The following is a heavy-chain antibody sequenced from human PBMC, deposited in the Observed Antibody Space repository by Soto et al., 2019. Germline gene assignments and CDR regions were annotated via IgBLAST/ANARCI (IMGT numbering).Heavy chain of an antibody. D-gene: IGHD1-7*01. CDR2: IIPIFGTA. CDR1: GGTFSSYA. J-gene: IGHJ5*02. CDR3: ARGGPTYNWNYEGWFDH. V-gene: IGHV1-69*01. Sequence: QVQLVQSGAEVKKPGSSVKVSCKASGGTFSSYAISWVRQAPGQGLEWMGGIIPIFGTANYAQKFQGRVTITADESTSTAYMELSSLRSEDTAVYYCARGGPTYNWNYEGWFDHWGQGTLVTVSS.